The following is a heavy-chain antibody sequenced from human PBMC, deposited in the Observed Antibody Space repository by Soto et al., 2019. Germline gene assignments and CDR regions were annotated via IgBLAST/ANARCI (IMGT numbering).Heavy chain of an antibody. D-gene: IGHD2-2*01. CDR3: ARLGVPAAIRVWFDP. CDR1: GYSFTSYW. V-gene: IGHV5-51*01. CDR2: IYPGDSDT. J-gene: IGHJ5*02. Sequence: PGESLKISCKGSGYSFTSYWIGWVRQMPGKGLEWMGIIYPGDSDTRYSPSFQGQVTISADKSISTAYLQWSSLKASDTAMYYCARLGVPAAIRVWFDPWGQGTLVTVSS.